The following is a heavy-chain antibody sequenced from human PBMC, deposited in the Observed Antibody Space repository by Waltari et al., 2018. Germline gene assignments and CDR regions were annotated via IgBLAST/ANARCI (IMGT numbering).Heavy chain of an antibody. V-gene: IGHV3-13*01. CDR1: GFTFSSYE. Sequence: EVQLVESGGGLVQPGGSLRLSCTASGFTFSSYEMHWVRQVTGKGLEWFSGMDTAGGTYYPGSVKGRFTISRENAKNSLYLQMNSLTAGDTAVYYCAKEWERPGNWYFDLWGRGTLVTVSS. J-gene: IGHJ2*01. CDR3: AKEWERPGNWYFDL. D-gene: IGHD1-26*01. CDR2: MDTAGGT.